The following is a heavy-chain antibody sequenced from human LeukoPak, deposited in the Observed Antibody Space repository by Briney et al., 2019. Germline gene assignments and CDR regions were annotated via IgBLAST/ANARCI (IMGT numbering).Heavy chain of an antibody. CDR3: AKDGAVVVAAGLDY. J-gene: IGHJ4*02. V-gene: IGHV3-30*18. CDR1: GFTFSSYG. D-gene: IGHD2-15*01. CDR2: ISCDGSNK. Sequence: GGSLRLSCAASGFTFSSYGMHWVRQAPGKGLEWVAVISCDGSNKYYADSVKGRFTISRDNSKNTLYLQMNSLRAEDTAVYYCAKDGAVVVAAGLDYWGQGTLVTVSS.